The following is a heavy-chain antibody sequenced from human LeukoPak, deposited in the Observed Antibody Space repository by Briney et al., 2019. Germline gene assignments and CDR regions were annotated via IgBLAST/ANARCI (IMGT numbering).Heavy chain of an antibody. J-gene: IGHJ6*02. CDR1: GFTFSSYW. V-gene: IGHV3-74*01. Sequence: GGSLRLSCAASGFTFSSYWMHWVRQAPGKGLVWVSRINTDGSSTSYADSVKGRFTISRDNAKNTLYLQMNSLRAEDTALYYCARGHYGDTYGMDVWGQGTTVTVSS. CDR3: ARGHYGDTYGMDV. D-gene: IGHD4-17*01. CDR2: INTDGSST.